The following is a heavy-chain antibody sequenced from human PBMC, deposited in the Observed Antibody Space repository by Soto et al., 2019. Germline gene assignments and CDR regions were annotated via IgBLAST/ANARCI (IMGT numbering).Heavy chain of an antibody. D-gene: IGHD3-10*01. V-gene: IGHV4-59*01. CDR1: GGSISSYY. Sequence: PSETLSLTCTVSGGSISSYYWSWIRQPPGKGLEWIGYIYYSGSTNYNPSLKSRVTISVDTSKNQFSLKLSSVTAADTAVYYCARASGGYYGSGRDYYYYYGMDVWGQGTTVTVS. J-gene: IGHJ6*02. CDR3: ARASGGYYGSGRDYYYYYGMDV. CDR2: IYYSGST.